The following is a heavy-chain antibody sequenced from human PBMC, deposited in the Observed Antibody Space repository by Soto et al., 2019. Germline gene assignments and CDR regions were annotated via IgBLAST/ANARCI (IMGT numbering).Heavy chain of an antibody. D-gene: IGHD1-1*01. CDR2: IVVGSGNT. CDR3: ANYWTTSPVAFDI. Sequence: LKVACKAAGGTLTSSAVRCGRRSRGQRLEWIGWIVVGSGNTNYAQKFQERVTITRDTSISTVYMELSSLRSEDTAVYYCANYWTTSPVAFDIWGQGTMVTVSS. CDR1: GGTLTSSA. V-gene: IGHV1-58*01. J-gene: IGHJ3*02.